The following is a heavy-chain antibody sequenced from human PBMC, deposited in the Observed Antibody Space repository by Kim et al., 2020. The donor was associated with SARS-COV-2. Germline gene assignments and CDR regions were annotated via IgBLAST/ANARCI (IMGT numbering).Heavy chain of an antibody. V-gene: IGHV3-74*01. D-gene: IGHD6-13*01. CDR1: GFTLNNYW. Sequence: GGSLRLSCEASGFTLNNYWMNWVRQGPGKGLVWVSRIKGDGSDTHYADSVKGRFTISRDNAKNTLHLQLNSLGVEDTAIYFCARGTFQQGFDPWGQGTLVTVSS. CDR3: ARGTFQQGFDP. CDR2: IKGDGSDT. J-gene: IGHJ5*02.